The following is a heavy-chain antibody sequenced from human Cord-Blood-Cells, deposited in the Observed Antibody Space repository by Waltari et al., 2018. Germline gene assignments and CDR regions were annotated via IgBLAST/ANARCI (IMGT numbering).Heavy chain of an antibody. J-gene: IGHJ3*02. CDR3: ATRGGYYYDSSGSPGAFDI. CDR2: FDPEDGET. Sequence: QVQLVQSGAEVKKPGASVKVSCKVSGYTLTELSMHWVRQAPGKGREWMGGFDPEDGETIYAQKFQGRVTMTEDTSTDTAYMELSSLRSEDTAVYYCATRGGYYYDSSGSPGAFDIWGQGTMVTVSS. D-gene: IGHD3-22*01. CDR1: GYTLTELS. V-gene: IGHV1-24*01.